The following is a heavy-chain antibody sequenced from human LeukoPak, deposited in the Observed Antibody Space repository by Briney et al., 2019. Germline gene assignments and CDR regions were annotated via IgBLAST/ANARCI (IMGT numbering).Heavy chain of an antibody. J-gene: IGHJ4*02. CDR2: IIPILGIA. V-gene: IGHV1-69*04. CDR3: TTTQSLGSDRAFDY. Sequence: SVKVSCKASGGTFSSYAISWVRQAPGQGLEWMGRIIPILGIANYAQKFQGRVTITADQSTSTAYMALSSLTSEDTAVYYCTTTQSLGSDRAFDYSGQGTLVTVSS. D-gene: IGHD1-1*01. CDR1: GGTFSSYA.